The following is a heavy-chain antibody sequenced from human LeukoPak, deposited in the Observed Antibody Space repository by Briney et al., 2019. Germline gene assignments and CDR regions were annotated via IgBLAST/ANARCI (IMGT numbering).Heavy chain of an antibody. Sequence: GGSLRLSCAASGFAFSNYAMHWVRQAPGKGLEWVAVISYDGGTKYYADSVKGRFTISRDNSKNTLYLQMNSLGAEDTAVYYCARSPRYCSSISCYLDHWGQGTLVTVSS. J-gene: IGHJ4*02. CDR1: GFAFSNYA. D-gene: IGHD2-2*01. V-gene: IGHV3-30*03. CDR2: ISYDGGTK. CDR3: ARSPRYCSSISCYLDH.